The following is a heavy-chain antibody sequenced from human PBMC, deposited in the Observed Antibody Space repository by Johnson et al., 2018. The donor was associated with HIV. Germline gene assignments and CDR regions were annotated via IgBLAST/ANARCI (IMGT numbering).Heavy chain of an antibody. CDR1: GFTFSSYG. J-gene: IGHJ3*02. CDR2: ISSSGSTI. Sequence: VQLVESGGGVVQPGRSLRLSCAASGFTFSSYGMNWVRQAPGKGLEWVSYISSSGSTIYYADSVKGRFTISRDNAKNSLYLQMNSLRAEDTAVYYCARDRSLDAFDIWGQGTMVTVSS. CDR3: ARDRSLDAFDI. V-gene: IGHV3-48*04.